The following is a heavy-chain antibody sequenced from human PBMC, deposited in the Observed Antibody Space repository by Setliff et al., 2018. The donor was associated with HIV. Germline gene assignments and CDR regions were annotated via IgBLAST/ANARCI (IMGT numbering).Heavy chain of an antibody. CDR1: GGSISSHY. CDR3: ARGGSAMVPGRNYWYFDL. Sequence: SETLSLTCTVSGGSISSHYWNWIRQPPGKGLEWIGYIYNSGTTNYNPSLRSRVATSIDTSKNQFSLKLSSVTAVDTALYFCARGGSAMVPGRNYWYFDLWVRGTLVTVSS. J-gene: IGHJ2*01. V-gene: IGHV4-59*11. CDR2: IYNSGTT. D-gene: IGHD5-18*01.